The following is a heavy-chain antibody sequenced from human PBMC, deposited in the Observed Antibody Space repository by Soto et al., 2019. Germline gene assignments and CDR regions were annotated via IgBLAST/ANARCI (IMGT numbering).Heavy chain of an antibody. CDR1: GFTFSSYA. CDR2: ISGSGGST. Sequence: GGSLRLSCAASGFTFSSYAMSWVRQAPGKGLERVSAISGSGGSTYYADSVKGRFTISRDNSKNTLYLQMNSLRDEDTAVYYCAKLPNVVVPAGYWGQGTLVTVS. CDR3: AKLPNVVVPAGY. J-gene: IGHJ4*02. D-gene: IGHD2-2*01. V-gene: IGHV3-23*01.